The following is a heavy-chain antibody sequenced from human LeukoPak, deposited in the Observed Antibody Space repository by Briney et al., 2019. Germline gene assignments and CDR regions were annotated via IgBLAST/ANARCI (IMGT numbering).Heavy chain of an antibody. J-gene: IGHJ4*02. D-gene: IGHD2-15*01. Sequence: ASVKVSCKASGYTFTGYYMHWVRQAPGQGLEWMGWINPNSGGTNYAQKFQGRVTMTRDTSISTAYMELSRLRSDDTAVYYCARDLPYCSGGSCYPTFNYWGQGTLVTVSS. CDR2: INPNSGGT. CDR3: ARDLPYCSGGSCYPTFNY. V-gene: IGHV1-2*02. CDR1: GYTFTGYY.